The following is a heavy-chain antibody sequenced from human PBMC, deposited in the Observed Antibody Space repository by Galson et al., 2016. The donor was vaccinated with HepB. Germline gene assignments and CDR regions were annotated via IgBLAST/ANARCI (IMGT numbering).Heavy chain of an antibody. V-gene: IGHV3-7*01. CDR1: GFPFSDYW. CDR3: VRDPGSY. CDR2: IKQDGSEK. Sequence: SLRLSCAASGFPFSDYWMSWVRQAPGKELEWVANIKQDGSEKYYLDSVKGRFTISRDNAKNSLYLQMNSLRADDTALYYCVRDPGSYWGQGTPVTVSS. J-gene: IGHJ4*02. D-gene: IGHD3-10*01.